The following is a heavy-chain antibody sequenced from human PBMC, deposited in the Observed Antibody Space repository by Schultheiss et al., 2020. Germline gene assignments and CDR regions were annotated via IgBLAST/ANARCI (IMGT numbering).Heavy chain of an antibody. Sequence: GGSLRLSCAASGFTFSSYGMHWVRQAPGKGLEWVSVIYSGGSTYYADSVKGRFTISRDNAKNSLYLQMNSLRDEDTAVYYCAKTYSNDPHFGMNVWGQGTTVTVSS. CDR2: IYSGGST. CDR3: AKTYSNDPHFGMNV. D-gene: IGHD4-11*01. CDR1: GFTFSSYG. V-gene: IGHV3-NL1*01. J-gene: IGHJ6*02.